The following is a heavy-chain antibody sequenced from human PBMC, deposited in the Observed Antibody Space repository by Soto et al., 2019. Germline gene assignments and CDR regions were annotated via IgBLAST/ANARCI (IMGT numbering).Heavy chain of an antibody. D-gene: IGHD5-12*01. CDR1: GGSISSGGYY. Sequence: SETLSLTCTVSGGSISSGGYYWSWIRQHPGKGLEWIGYIYYSGSTYYNPSLKSRVTISVDTSKNQFSLKLSSVTAADTAVYYCASPSKDGYNLIDYWGQGTLVTVSS. J-gene: IGHJ4*02. CDR3: ASPSKDGYNLIDY. V-gene: IGHV4-30-4*08. CDR2: IYYSGST.